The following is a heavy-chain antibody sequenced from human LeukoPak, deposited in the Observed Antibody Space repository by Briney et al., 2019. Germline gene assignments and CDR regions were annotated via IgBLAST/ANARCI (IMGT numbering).Heavy chain of an antibody. Sequence: PETLSLTCTVSGGSITSYYWSWIRHPPGKGLEWIGRIYTSGSTNYNPHLKRRVTISADTTNNKSPLKLSSVTAADTAVYYCARDVEKQQLVPYYYYVMDVWGQGTTVTVSS. CDR1: GGSITSYY. CDR3: ARDVEKQQLVPYYYYVMDV. V-gene: IGHV4-4*07. CDR2: IYTSGST. D-gene: IGHD6-13*01. J-gene: IGHJ6*02.